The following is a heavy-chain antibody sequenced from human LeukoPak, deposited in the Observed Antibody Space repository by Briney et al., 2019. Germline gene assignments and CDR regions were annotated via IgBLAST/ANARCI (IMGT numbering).Heavy chain of an antibody. D-gene: IGHD6-19*01. CDR2: IYSDGRT. J-gene: IGHJ4*02. CDR3: PKLKGWYGEASFDY. V-gene: IGHV3-53*01. Sequence: GGSLRLSCAASGFTVSSNYMGWVRQAPGKGLEWVSVIYSDGRTYYADSVKGRFTISRDNSKNTLYLQMDSLRAEDTAVYYCPKLKGWYGEASFDYWGQETLLTVSS. CDR1: GFTVSSNY.